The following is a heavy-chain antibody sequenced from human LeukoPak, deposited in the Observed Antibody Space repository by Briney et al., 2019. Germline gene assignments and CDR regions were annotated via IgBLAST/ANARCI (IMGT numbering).Heavy chain of an antibody. CDR2: IKQDGSEK. V-gene: IGHV3-7*01. CDR3: AREEDEEDY. Sequence: AGGSLRLSCVASRFTFSNYWMSWVRQAPGKGLEWVANIKQDGSEKFYVDSVKGRFTISRDNAKNSLYLQMNSLRVEDTAVYYCAREEDEEDYWGQGTLVTVSS. J-gene: IGHJ4*02. CDR1: RFTFSNYW. D-gene: IGHD2-15*01.